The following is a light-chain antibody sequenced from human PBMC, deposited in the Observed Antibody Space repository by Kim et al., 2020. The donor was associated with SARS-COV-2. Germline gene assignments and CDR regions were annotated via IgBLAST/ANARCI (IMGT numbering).Light chain of an antibody. J-gene: IGKJ2*03. Sequence: DIVMTQSPDYLAVSLGERATLNCKSSQTVLYNSNNKNYLAWYQQKPGQAPKLLIYWASIRESGVSDRFSGSGSETDFTLTISSLQAEDVAVYYCQQYYSTPPSFGQGTKLEIK. CDR3: QQYYSTPPS. CDR2: WAS. V-gene: IGKV4-1*01. CDR1: QTVLYNSNNKNY.